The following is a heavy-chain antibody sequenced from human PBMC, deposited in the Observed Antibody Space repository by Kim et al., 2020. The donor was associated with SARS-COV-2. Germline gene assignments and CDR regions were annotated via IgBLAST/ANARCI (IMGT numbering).Heavy chain of an antibody. CDR1: GGSISSGSYY. Sequence: SETLSLTCTVSGGSISSGSYYWSWIRQPVGKGLEWIGRIYTSGSTNYNPSLKSRVTISVDTSKNQFSLKLSSVTAADTAVYYCARDYFGVVKGNWFDPWGQGTLVTVSS. CDR2: IYTSGST. D-gene: IGHD3-3*01. V-gene: IGHV4-61*02. J-gene: IGHJ5*02. CDR3: ARDYFGVVKGNWFDP.